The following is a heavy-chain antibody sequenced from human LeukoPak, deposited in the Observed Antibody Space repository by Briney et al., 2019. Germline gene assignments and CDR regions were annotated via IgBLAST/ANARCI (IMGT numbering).Heavy chain of an antibody. V-gene: IGHV4-4*07. Sequence: PSETLSLTRTVSGGSINNYYWSWIRQPAGKGLEWIGRIYSSGNTKYNPSLETRVTMSVDTSKNQFSLKLSSVAAADTAVYYCARDADFDSSGYFYSSFDYWGQGTLVTVS. CDR1: GGSINNYY. CDR3: ARDADFDSSGYFYSSFDY. D-gene: IGHD3-22*01. CDR2: IYSSGNT. J-gene: IGHJ4*02.